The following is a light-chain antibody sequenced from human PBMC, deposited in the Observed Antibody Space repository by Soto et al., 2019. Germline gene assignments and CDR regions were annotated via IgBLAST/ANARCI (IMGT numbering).Light chain of an antibody. CDR2: DAS. J-gene: IGKJ4*01. V-gene: IGKV3-20*01. Sequence: EIVLTQSPGTLSLSPGESATLSCRASQTVRNNYLAWYQQKPGQAPRLLIYDASSRATGIPDRFSGGGSGTDFTLTISRLEPEDFAVYYCQQFSSYPLTFGGGTRWISN. CDR3: QQFSSYPLT. CDR1: QTVRNNY.